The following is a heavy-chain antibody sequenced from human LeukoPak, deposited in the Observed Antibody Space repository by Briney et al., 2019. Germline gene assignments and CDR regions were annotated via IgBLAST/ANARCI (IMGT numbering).Heavy chain of an antibody. D-gene: IGHD4-11*01. Sequence: GGSLRLSCAASGFTFSSYWMHWVRQAPGAGLVWVSRINTDGSRTNYADSVKGRFTISRDNAKNTLYLQMNSLRVEDTAVYYCVRSAFLTTEFYFDNWGRGSLVTVSS. J-gene: IGHJ4*02. CDR1: GFTFSSYW. CDR3: VRSAFLTTEFYFDN. CDR2: INTDGSRT. V-gene: IGHV3-74*01.